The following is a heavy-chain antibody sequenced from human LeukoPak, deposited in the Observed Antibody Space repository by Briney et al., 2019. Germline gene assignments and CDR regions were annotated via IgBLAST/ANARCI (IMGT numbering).Heavy chain of an antibody. Sequence: TSETLSLTCTVSGGSISSSPYYWGWIRQPPGKGLEWIGSIYYSGTTHYSPSLESRVTISVDTSKNQFSLKLASVTAADTAIYYCAKGAGGFSYYNWFAPWGQGTLVTVSS. CDR2: IYYSGTT. CDR3: AKGAGGFSYYNWFAP. V-gene: IGHV4-39*07. J-gene: IGHJ5*02. CDR1: GGSISSSPYY. D-gene: IGHD5-18*01.